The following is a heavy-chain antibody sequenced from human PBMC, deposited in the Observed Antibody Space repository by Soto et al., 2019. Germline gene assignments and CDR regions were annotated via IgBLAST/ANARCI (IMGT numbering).Heavy chain of an antibody. Sequence: WGSLRLACAGSGLTFSRYAVTWVRQAPGKGLEWVSTLSDSGGHTYYADSVKGRFTISRDNPKNTLYLQMNSLRAEDTAVYYCAKDSQSVSVSAARVYGMDVWGQGTTVTV. CDR2: LSDSGGHT. V-gene: IGHV3-23*01. CDR1: GLTFSRYA. CDR3: AKDSQSVSVSAARVYGMDV. J-gene: IGHJ6*02. D-gene: IGHD2-2*01.